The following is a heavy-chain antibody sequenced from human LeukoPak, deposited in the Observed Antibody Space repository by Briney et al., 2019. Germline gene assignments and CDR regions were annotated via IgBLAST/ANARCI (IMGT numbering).Heavy chain of an antibody. V-gene: IGHV6-1*01. CDR2: TYYRSTWYN. D-gene: IGHD2-2*01. Sequence: PSQTLSLTCAISGDSVSSNNVTWNWIRQSPSRGLEWLGRTYYRSTWYNDYAVSVRGRITVNPDTSKNQFSLHLNSVTPEDTAVYYCARRLTQYDCFDPWGQGILVTVSS. CDR1: GDSVSSNNVT. J-gene: IGHJ5*02. CDR3: ARRLTQYDCFDP.